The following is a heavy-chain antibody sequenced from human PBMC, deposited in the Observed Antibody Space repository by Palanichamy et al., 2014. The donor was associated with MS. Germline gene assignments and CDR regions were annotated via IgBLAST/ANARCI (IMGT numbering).Heavy chain of an antibody. D-gene: IGHD4-17*01. Sequence: EVHLVESGGGLVKPGGSLRLSCAASGFTFSNAWMSWVRRAPGKGLEWVGRIKTMTAGGTTDYAAPVNGRFTISRDDPENTLYLQMNSLKSEDTAVYYCAIHPFGDYELVYWGQGTLVTVSS. V-gene: IGHV3-15*01. J-gene: IGHJ4*02. CDR1: GFTFSNAW. CDR3: AIHPFGDYELVY. CDR2: IKTMTAGGTT.